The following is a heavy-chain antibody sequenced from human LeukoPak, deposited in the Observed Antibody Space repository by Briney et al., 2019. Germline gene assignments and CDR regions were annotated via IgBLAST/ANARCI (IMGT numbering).Heavy chain of an antibody. Sequence: ASVKVSCKASGYTFTGYYMHWVRQAPGQGLEWMGWINPNSGGTNYAQKFQGRVTMTRDTSISTAYMELSRLRSDDTAVYYCARDAFWFGDLSYYYYMDVWGKGTTVTISS. CDR2: INPNSGGT. D-gene: IGHD3-10*01. CDR1: GYTFTGYY. J-gene: IGHJ6*03. V-gene: IGHV1-2*02. CDR3: ARDAFWFGDLSYYYYMDV.